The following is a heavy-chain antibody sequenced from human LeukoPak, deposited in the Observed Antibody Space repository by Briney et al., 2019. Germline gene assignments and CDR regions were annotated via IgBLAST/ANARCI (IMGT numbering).Heavy chain of an antibody. V-gene: IGHV4-34*01. J-gene: IGHJ4*02. CDR1: GGSFSGYY. Sequence: PSETLSLTCAVYGGSFSGYYWTWIRQPPGKGLEWIGEINHTGSTKYSPSPKGRVTISVDMSKNHFSLKLSSMTAADTAVYYCAAIAVAGQFDFWGQGILVTVSS. D-gene: IGHD6-19*01. CDR2: INHTGST. CDR3: AAIAVAGQFDF.